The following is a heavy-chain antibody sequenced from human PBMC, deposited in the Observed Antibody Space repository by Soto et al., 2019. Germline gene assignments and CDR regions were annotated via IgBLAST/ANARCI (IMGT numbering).Heavy chain of an antibody. CDR2: ISSNSAYI. D-gene: IGHD6-13*01. V-gene: IGHV3-21*01. Sequence: GGSLRLSCAAAGFTFSMYALTWVRQAPGKGLEWVSTISSNSAYIYYTDALRGRFTISRDNAKNSLHLQMNSLRAEDTAVYYCTRDASRDSSARGWFDPWGPGTLVTVSS. J-gene: IGHJ5*02. CDR3: TRDASRDSSARGWFDP. CDR1: GFTFSMYA.